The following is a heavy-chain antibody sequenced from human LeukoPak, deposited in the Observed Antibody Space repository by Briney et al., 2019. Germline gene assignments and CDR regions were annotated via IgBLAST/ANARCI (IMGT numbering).Heavy chain of an antibody. D-gene: IGHD3-22*01. V-gene: IGHV1-2*02. CDR1: GYTFTGYY. CDR2: INPNSGGT. J-gene: IGHJ4*02. Sequence: GASVKVSCKASGYTFTGYYMHWVRQAPGQGLEWMGWINPNSGGTNYAQKFQGRVTMTRDTSISTAYMELSRLRSDDTAVYYCARDRAYDSSGYYRDYWGQGTLVTVFS. CDR3: ARDRAYDSSGYYRDY.